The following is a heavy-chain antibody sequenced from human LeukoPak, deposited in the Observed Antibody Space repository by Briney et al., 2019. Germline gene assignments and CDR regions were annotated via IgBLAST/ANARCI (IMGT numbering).Heavy chain of an antibody. D-gene: IGHD1-26*01. CDR1: GGSISSSSSYY. CDR2: IYYSGRT. Sequence: SETLSLTXTVSGGSISSSSSYYWGWIRQPPGKGLEWIGSIYYSGRTYYNPSLKSRVTVSVDTSKNQFSLKLSSVIAADTAVYYCARHILGAGGYWGQGTLVTVSS. CDR3: ARHILGAGGY. J-gene: IGHJ4*02. V-gene: IGHV4-39*01.